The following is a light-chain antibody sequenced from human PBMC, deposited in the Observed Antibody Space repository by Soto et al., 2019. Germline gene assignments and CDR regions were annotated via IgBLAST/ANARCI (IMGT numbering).Light chain of an antibody. CDR2: GAS. V-gene: IGKV3-15*01. J-gene: IGKJ1*01. CDR1: QSVSTS. CDR3: QQYNNWPWT. Sequence: EIVLTPSPATLSVSPGGRATLSRRASQSVSTSLSWFPQKPGQAPRLLIYGASTRAPGFPARFSGSGSGTDFTLTISSLQSEDFAVYYCQQYNNWPWTFGQGTKVE.